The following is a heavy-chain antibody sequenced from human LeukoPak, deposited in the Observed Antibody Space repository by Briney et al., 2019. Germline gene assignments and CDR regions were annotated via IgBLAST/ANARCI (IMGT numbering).Heavy chain of an antibody. D-gene: IGHD5-12*01. CDR2: LSYSGST. V-gene: IGHV4-39*01. J-gene: IGHJ4*02. Sequence: PSETLSPTCTVSGDSISISSYFWGWIRQSPGKGLQWIGTLSYSGSTYYNPSLKSRVTISVDTSKNQFSLNLSSVTAADTAVYYCARQGDSGYDYFHYWGQGILVTVSS. CDR3: ARQGDSGYDYFHY. CDR1: GDSISISSYF.